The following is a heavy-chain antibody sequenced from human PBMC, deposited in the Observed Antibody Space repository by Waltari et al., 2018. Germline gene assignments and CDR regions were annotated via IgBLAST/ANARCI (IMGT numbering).Heavy chain of an antibody. CDR3: ARGNILGSAWYQRKGSFDS. V-gene: IGHV4-34*02. J-gene: IGHJ4*01. CDR2: IKRGGST. Sequence: VHLQQWGAGLLKPSETLSLTCAVPGGSFTDFYWSWPRQAPTKGLSWLGEIKRGGSTNYSPSLKSRVTMSVDTSKNQFSLNLSSITAADTAVYYCARGNILGSAWYQRKGSFDSWGQGTLVAVSS. CDR1: GGSFTDFY. D-gene: IGHD6-19*01.